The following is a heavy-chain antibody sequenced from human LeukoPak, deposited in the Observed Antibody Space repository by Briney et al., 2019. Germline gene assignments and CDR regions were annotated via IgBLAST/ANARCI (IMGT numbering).Heavy chain of an antibody. CDR2: ISTYNGDT. D-gene: IGHD3-10*01. V-gene: IGHV1-18*01. J-gene: IGHJ4*02. CDR3: ARSPVGVRKKHDF. CDR1: GYTFTRYA. Sequence: ASVKVSCKASGYTFTRYAITWVRQAPGQGLEWMGWISTYNGDTKYAQKLQGRVTMTTDTSTSTAYMELRSLRSDDTAVYYCARSPVGVRKKHDFWGQGTLVIVSS.